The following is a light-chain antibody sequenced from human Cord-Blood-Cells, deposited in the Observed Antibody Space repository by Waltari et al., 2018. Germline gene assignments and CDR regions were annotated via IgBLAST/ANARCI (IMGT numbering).Light chain of an antibody. Sequence: QSALTQPRSVSGSPGQSVTISCTGTRRDVGGYNYVSWYQQHPGKAPKLMIYDVSKRPSGVPDRLSGSKSGNTASLTISGLQAEDEADYYCCSYAGSYTWVFGGGTKLTVL. J-gene: IGLJ3*02. CDR1: RRDVGGYNY. V-gene: IGLV2-11*01. CDR3: CSYAGSYTWV. CDR2: DVS.